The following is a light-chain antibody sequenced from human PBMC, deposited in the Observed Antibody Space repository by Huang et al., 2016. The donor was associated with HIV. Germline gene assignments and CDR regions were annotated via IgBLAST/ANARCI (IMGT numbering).Light chain of an antibody. CDR2: ATS. CDR3: QQYHSLPWT. V-gene: IGKV1-NL1*01. Sequence: DIQMTQSPSSLSASVGDRVTITCRASQGIGNSLAWYQQKPEKAPRLLLYATSTLESGVPSSFSGRGAGTHYTLTINTLQPEDIASYYCQQYHSLPWTFGQGTKVEIK. J-gene: IGKJ1*01. CDR1: QGIGNS.